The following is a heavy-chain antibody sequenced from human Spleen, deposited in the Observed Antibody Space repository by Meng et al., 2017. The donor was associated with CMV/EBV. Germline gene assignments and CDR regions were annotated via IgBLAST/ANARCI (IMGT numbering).Heavy chain of an antibody. CDR1: GYTVTAYY. V-gene: IGHV1-2*02. CDR2: INPNSGDT. Sequence: SGYTVTAYYMHWVRQAPGQGLEWMGWINPNSGDTKYAQNFRGRVTMTRDTSITTAYMELSRLTSDDTAVYYCARDLSAFGPYHPSLDFWGQGTLVTVSS. J-gene: IGHJ4*02. D-gene: IGHD1-14*01. CDR3: ARDLSAFGPYHPSLDF.